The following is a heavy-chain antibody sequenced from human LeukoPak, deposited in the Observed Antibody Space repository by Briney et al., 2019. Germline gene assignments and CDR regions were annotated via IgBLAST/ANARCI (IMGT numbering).Heavy chain of an antibody. J-gene: IGHJ4*02. V-gene: IGHV3-48*03. CDR1: GFTFSSYE. Sequence: GGSLRLSCAVSGFTFSSYEMNWVRQAPGKGLEWVSYISSSGSTIYYADSVKGRFAISRDNAKNSLYLQMNSLRAEDTAVYYCARDDPYYEILTGYYRGYYFDYWGQGTLVTVSS. D-gene: IGHD3-9*01. CDR2: ISSSGSTI. CDR3: ARDDPYYEILTGYYRGYYFDY.